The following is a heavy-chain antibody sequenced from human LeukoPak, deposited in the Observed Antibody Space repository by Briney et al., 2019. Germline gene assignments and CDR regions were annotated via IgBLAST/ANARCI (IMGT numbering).Heavy chain of an antibody. CDR3: ARVLRGDSGRYYYYMDV. J-gene: IGHJ6*03. D-gene: IGHD3-10*01. CDR2: IKQDGSEK. V-gene: IGHV3-7*01. Sequence: HPGGSLRLSCAASGFTFSSYWMSWVRQAPGKGLEWVANIKQDGSEKYYVDSVKGRFTISRDNAKNSLYLQMNSLRAEDTAVYYCARVLRGDSGRYYYYMDVWGKGTTVTGSS. CDR1: GFTFSSYW.